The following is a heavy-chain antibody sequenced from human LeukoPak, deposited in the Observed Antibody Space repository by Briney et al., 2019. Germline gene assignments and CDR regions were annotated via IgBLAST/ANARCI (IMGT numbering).Heavy chain of an antibody. CDR1: GFTFSSYD. D-gene: IGHD3-10*01. Sequence: PGGSLRLSCAASGFTFSSYDMHWVRQVIGKGLEWVSAIDTAGDPYYPGSVKGRFTISRENAKNSLYLQMNSLRAGDTAVYYCARGFDYYGSGVGAFDIWGQGTMVTVSS. CDR3: ARGFDYYGSGVGAFDI. J-gene: IGHJ3*02. CDR2: IDTAGDP. V-gene: IGHV3-13*05.